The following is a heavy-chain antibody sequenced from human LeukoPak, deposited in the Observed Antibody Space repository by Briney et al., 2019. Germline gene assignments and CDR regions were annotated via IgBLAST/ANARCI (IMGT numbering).Heavy chain of an antibody. CDR3: ARGRDLFDS. Sequence: GGSLRLSCAASGFTFNTYSMSWVRQAPGKGLEWISYITSSSSTIYYADSVKGRFTISRDNAKNSLYLQMNSLRAEDTAVYYCARGRDLFDSWGQGTLVTVSS. CDR2: ITSSSSTI. J-gene: IGHJ4*02. CDR1: GFTFNTYS. V-gene: IGHV3-48*04.